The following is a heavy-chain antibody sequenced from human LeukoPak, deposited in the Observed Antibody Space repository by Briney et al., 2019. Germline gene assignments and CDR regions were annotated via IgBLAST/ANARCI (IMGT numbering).Heavy chain of an antibody. CDR2: TYHRSKWFN. V-gene: IGHV6-1*01. D-gene: IGHD2-15*01. J-gene: IGHJ4*02. CDR1: GDSVSSNSVA. Sequence: SHTLSLTCAISGDSVSSNSVAWNWFRQSPSRGLEWLGRTYHRSKWFNEYAFSVKSRLSIYPDTTNNQFSLVLNSVTPEYTAVYYCVRAAVVVLATMFDYWGQGTLVTVST. CDR3: VRAAVVVLATMFDY.